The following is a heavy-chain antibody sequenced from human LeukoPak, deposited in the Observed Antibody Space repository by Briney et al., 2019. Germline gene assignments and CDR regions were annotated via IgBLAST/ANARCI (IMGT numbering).Heavy chain of an antibody. CDR3: AKVPSGGDYYYYYYGMDV. Sequence: GGSLRLSCAASGFTFSSYAMSWVRQAPGEGLEWVSAISGSGGSTYYADSVKGRFTISRDNSKNTLYLQMNSLRAEDTAVYYCAKVPSGGDYYYYYYGMDVWGQGTTVTVSS. CDR2: ISGSGGST. J-gene: IGHJ6*02. CDR1: GFTFSSYA. D-gene: IGHD4-17*01. V-gene: IGHV3-23*01.